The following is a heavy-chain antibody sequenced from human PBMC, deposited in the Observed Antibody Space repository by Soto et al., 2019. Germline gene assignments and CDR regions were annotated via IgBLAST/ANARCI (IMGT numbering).Heavy chain of an antibody. CDR2: IYHSGST. J-gene: IGHJ5*02. D-gene: IGHD7-27*01. Sequence: SETLSLTCAVSGGSIISGGYSWSWIRQPPGKGLEWIGYIYHSGSTYYNPSLKSRVTISVDRSKNQFSPKLSSVTAADTAVYYCARVPGPWGQGTLVTVSS. CDR3: ARVPGP. CDR1: GGSIISGGYS. V-gene: IGHV4-30-2*01.